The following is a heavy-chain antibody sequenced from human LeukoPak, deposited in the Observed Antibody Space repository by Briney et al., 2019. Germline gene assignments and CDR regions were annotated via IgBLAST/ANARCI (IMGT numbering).Heavy chain of an antibody. D-gene: IGHD2-21*02. J-gene: IGHJ4*02. CDR1: GFTISSYG. Sequence: GGSLILSCAASGFTISSYGMRWVRQPAGKGLEWVAFIRRDGSTEVYPYFVKGRSTFSRENPKSMVYLQLNSLRVEDTAVYFCVKAPVMVTAGFDYWGQGILVTVSS. V-gene: IGHV3-30*02. CDR2: IRRDGSTE. CDR3: VKAPVMVTAGFDY.